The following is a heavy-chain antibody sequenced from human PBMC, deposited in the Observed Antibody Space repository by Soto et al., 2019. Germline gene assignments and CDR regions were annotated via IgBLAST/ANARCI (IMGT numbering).Heavy chain of an antibody. Sequence: DVQLWESGGGMLQPGESVRLSCAASGVTSGDLGMSGVRQCPGRGLEWVSTISRDGANRHYADSVNGRFTISRDNSRNPVALHMARLRAEDTARYYCVSWFSPHFDYWGQGIVVTVSS. J-gene: IGHJ4*02. CDR2: ISRDGANR. CDR3: VSWFSPHFDY. V-gene: IGHV3-23*01. D-gene: IGHD3-10*01. CDR1: GVTSGDLG.